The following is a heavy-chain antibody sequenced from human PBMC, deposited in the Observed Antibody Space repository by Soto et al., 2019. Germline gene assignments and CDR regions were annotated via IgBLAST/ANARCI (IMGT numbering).Heavy chain of an antibody. J-gene: IGHJ4*02. CDR1: GGSISSGGYY. V-gene: IGHV4-31*03. Sequence: PSETLSLTCTVSGGSISSGGYYWSWIRQHPGTGLEWIGHISYSGSTYYNTSLKSRVTISVDTSKNQFSLMLSSVTAADTAVYYCARGHESGYYQDIDYWGQGTXVTVSS. CDR2: ISYSGST. D-gene: IGHD3-22*01. CDR3: ARGHESGYYQDIDY.